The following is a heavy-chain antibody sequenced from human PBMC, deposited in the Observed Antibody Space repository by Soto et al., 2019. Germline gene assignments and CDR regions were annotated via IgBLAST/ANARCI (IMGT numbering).Heavy chain of an antibody. Sequence: SETLSLTCTVSGGSISSSSYYWGWIRQPPGKGLEWIGSIYYSGSTYYNPSLKSRVTISVDTSKNQFSLKLSSVTAADTAVYYCARGCSGGSCYYNYYYGMDVWGQGTTVTVSS. CDR2: IYYSGST. V-gene: IGHV4-39*01. D-gene: IGHD2-15*01. J-gene: IGHJ6*02. CDR1: GGSISSSSYY. CDR3: ARGCSGGSCYYNYYYGMDV.